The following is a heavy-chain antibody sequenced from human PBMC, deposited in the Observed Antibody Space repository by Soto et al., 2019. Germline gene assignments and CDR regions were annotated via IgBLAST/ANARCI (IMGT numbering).Heavy chain of an antibody. Sequence: EVQLVESGGGLVQPGGSLRLSCAASGFTFSSYWMSWVRQAPGKGLEWVANIKQDGSEKYYVDSVKGRFTISRDNAKNSLYLQVNSLRAEDTAVYYCAREGGFLEWLSDAFDIWGQGTMVTVSS. V-gene: IGHV3-7*01. CDR1: GFTFSSYW. J-gene: IGHJ3*02. CDR3: AREGGFLEWLSDAFDI. D-gene: IGHD3-3*01. CDR2: IKQDGSEK.